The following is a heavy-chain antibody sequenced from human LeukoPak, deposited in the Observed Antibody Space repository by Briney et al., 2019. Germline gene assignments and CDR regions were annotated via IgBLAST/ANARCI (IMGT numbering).Heavy chain of an antibody. CDR1: GYSISSGYY. CDR3: ARSRGPNPTYYYYYMDV. V-gene: IGHV4-38-2*01. CDR2: IYHSGST. Sequence: PLETLSLTCAVSGYSISSGYYWGWIRQPPGKGLEWIGSIYHSGSTYYNPSLKSRVTISVDTSKSQFSLKLSSVTAADTAVYYCARSRGPNPTYYYYYMDVWGKGTTVTVSS. J-gene: IGHJ6*03.